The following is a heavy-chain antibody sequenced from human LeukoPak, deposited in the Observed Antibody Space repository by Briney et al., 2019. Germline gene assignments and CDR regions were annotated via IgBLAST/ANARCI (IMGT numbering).Heavy chain of an antibody. CDR2: ISYDGSNE. CDR1: GFTFSSYG. V-gene: IGHV3-30*18. Sequence: GGSLRLSCAASGFTFSSYGMFWVRQAPGKGLEWAAVISYDGSNEYYADSVKGRFTISRDNSKNTLYLQMNSLRAEDTAVYYCAKDNGWQQVSYYHYGLNVWGQGTTVSVSS. D-gene: IGHD6-13*01. J-gene: IGHJ6*02. CDR3: AKDNGWQQVSYYHYGLNV.